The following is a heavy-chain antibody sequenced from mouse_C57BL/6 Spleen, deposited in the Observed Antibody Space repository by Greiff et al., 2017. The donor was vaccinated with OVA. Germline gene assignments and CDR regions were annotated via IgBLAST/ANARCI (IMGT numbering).Heavy chain of an antibody. D-gene: IGHD5-1*01. CDR1: GYTFTSYW. CDR3: ARYLSYAMDY. V-gene: IGHV1-55*01. J-gene: IGHJ4*01. CDR2: IYPGSGST. Sequence: QVQLQQPGAELVKPGASVKMSCKASGYTFTSYWITWVKQRPGQGLEWIGDIYPGSGSTNYNEKFKSKATLTVYTSSSTAYMQLSSLTSEDSAVYYCARYLSYAMDYWGQGTSVTVSS.